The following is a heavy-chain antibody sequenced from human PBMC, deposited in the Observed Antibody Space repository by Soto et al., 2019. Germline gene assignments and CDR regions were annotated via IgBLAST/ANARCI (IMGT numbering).Heavy chain of an antibody. D-gene: IGHD1-26*01. Sequence: QITLKESGPTLVKPTQTLTLTCTFSGFSLSTSGVGVGWIRQPPGKALEWLALIYWDDDKRYSPSLKSRLTITKDTSKTQVVHTMTNMDPVDTATYYCEHRRRPYSGSFYGWFDPWGQGTLVTVSS. V-gene: IGHV2-5*02. CDR1: GFSLSTSGVG. J-gene: IGHJ5*02. CDR2: IYWDDDK. CDR3: EHRRRPYSGSFYGWFDP.